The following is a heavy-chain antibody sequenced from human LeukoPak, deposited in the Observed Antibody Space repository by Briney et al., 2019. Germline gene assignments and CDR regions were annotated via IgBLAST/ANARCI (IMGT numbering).Heavy chain of an antibody. Sequence: ASVKVSCKASGYTFTGYYMHWVRQAPGQGLEWMGWINPNSGGTNYAQKVQGWVTMTRDTSISTAYMELSSLRSEDTAVYYCARDDVVVTADDQYYYYYGMDVWGQGTTVTVSS. CDR2: INPNSGGT. CDR1: GYTFTGYY. D-gene: IGHD2-21*02. CDR3: ARDDVVVTADDQYYYYYGMDV. J-gene: IGHJ6*02. V-gene: IGHV1-2*04.